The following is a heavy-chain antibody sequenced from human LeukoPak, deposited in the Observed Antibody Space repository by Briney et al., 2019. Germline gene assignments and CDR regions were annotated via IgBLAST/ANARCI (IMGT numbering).Heavy chain of an antibody. CDR3: ARLVHGGRVISSWYVNY. CDR2: INHSGST. CDR1: GGSFSGYY. D-gene: IGHD6-13*01. J-gene: IGHJ4*02. V-gene: IGHV4-34*01. Sequence: SETLSLTCAVYGGSFSGYYWSWIRQPPGEGLEWIGEINHSGSTNYNPSLKSRVTISVDTSKNQFSLKLSSVTAADTAVYYCARLVHGGRVISSWYVNYWGQGTLVTVSS.